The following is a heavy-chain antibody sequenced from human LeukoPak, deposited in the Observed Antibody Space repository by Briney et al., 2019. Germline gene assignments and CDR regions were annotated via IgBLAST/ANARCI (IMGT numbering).Heavy chain of an antibody. J-gene: IGHJ4*02. CDR2: ISYDGGNK. CDR3: ARDGNYVLNYLDY. D-gene: IGHD1-7*01. CDR1: GFSFSTYA. Sequence: PGRSLRLSCAASGFSFSTYAMHWVRQAPGKGLEWVAVISYDGGNKYYADSVKGRFTISRDSSKNTLYLQMNSLRAEDTAVYYCARDGNYVLNYLDYWGQGTLVTVSS. V-gene: IGHV3-30*04.